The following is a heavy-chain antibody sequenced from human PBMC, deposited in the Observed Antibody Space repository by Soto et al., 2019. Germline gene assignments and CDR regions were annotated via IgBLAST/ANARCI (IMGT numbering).Heavy chain of an antibody. V-gene: IGHV2-26*04. Sequence: QVTVKESGPVLVQPTETLTLTCTVSGFSLSNAGLGVSWIRQPPGKALEWLAHIFSNDEKSYSTSLKSRLTISKDTSKSQVVLTMTNMDPVDTATYYCASTYSTSWYWFDPWGQGTLVPVSS. D-gene: IGHD6-13*01. CDR3: ASTYSTSWYWFDP. J-gene: IGHJ5*02. CDR2: IFSNDEK. CDR1: GFSLSNAGLG.